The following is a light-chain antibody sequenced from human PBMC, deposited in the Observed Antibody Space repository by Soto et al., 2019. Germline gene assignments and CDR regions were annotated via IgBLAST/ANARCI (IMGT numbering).Light chain of an antibody. V-gene: IGLV2-14*01. Sequence: QSALTQPASVSGSPGQSITISCSGTNSDVGGYNYVSWYQQHPGKAPKPMIYDVSYRPSGISNRFSGSKSDNTASLTISGLQAEDEADYYCSSYTTSSLYVFGTGTKLTVL. J-gene: IGLJ1*01. CDR1: NSDVGGYNY. CDR3: SSYTTSSLYV. CDR2: DVS.